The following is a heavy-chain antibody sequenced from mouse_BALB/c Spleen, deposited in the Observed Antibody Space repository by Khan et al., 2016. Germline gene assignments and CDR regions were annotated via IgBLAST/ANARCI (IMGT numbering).Heavy chain of an antibody. V-gene: IGHV1-87*01. CDR1: GYTFTTYW. CDR3: ARGNSYYYYDY. CDR2: IYPGDGDT. Sequence: VQLQESGAELARPGASVKLSCKASGYTFTTYWMQWVKQRPGQGLEWIGAIYPGDGDTRTTQKFKGKATLTADKSSRTATMQLSSLASEDSAVYYCARGNSYYYYDYWGQGTTLTVSS. D-gene: IGHD2-4*01. J-gene: IGHJ2*01.